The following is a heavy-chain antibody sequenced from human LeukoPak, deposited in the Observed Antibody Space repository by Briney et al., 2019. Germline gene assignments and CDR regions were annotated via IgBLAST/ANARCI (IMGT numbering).Heavy chain of an antibody. CDR3: ARAPADSSGSYYSFDY. V-gene: IGHV3-21*01. CDR1: GFTFSSYS. D-gene: IGHD3-22*01. J-gene: IGHJ4*02. CDR2: MNIISSDI. Sequence: GGSLTLSCAASGFTFSSYSMSWVRQAPGKGLDWVSSMNIISSDIYFAVSVKGRLTISRHNATNVLYPQMNSLRAEDTAVYYCARAPADSSGSYYSFDYWGQGTLVTVSS.